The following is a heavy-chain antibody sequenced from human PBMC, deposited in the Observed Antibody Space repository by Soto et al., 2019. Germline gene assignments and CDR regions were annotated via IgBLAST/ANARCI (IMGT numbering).Heavy chain of an antibody. J-gene: IGHJ5*02. CDR1: GFAFSSYW. CDR2: ISSDGRNT. V-gene: IGHV3-74*03. Sequence: EVQLVESGGGLVQPGGSLRLSCAASGFAFSSYWMQWVRQPPGKGPVWFSRISSDGRNTTYADPVKGRFTISRDNAKNTLHLQMTSLPDDDTAVYYCIKASTVTGAGGYRWGQGTLVTVSS. CDR3: IKASTVTGAGGYR. D-gene: IGHD6-19*01.